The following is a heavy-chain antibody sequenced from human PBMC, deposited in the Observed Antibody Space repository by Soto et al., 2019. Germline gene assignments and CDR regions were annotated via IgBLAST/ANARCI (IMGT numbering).Heavy chain of an antibody. CDR2: ISYDGNKK. V-gene: IGHV3-30*18. Sequence: PGGSLRLSCAASEFTFKRYGMHWVRQAPGKGLAWVAVISYDGNKKHYADSVRGRFTISRDNSKNTLYLQMNSLRTEDTAVYYCAKDSYRGDIVLTPAPYGNDYWGQGTLVTVSS. CDR3: AKDSYRGDIVLTPAPYGNDY. CDR1: EFTFKRYG. J-gene: IGHJ4*02. D-gene: IGHD2-2*01.